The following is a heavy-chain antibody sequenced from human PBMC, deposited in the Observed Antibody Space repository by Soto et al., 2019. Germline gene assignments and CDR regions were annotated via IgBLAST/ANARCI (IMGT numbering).Heavy chain of an antibody. CDR1: GGTFSSYA. D-gene: IGHD2-8*01. Sequence: QVQLVQSGAEVKKPGSSVKVSCKASGGTFSSYAISWVRQAPGQGLEWMGGIIPIFGTANYAQKFKGRVTITADESTSTAYMELSSLRSEDTAVYYCARSPGAAAGMDNWFDPWGQGTLVTVSS. CDR3: ARSPGAAAGMDNWFDP. J-gene: IGHJ5*02. V-gene: IGHV1-69*01. CDR2: IIPIFGTA.